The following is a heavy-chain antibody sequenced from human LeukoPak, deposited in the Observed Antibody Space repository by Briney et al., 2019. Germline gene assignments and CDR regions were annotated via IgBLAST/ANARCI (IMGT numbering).Heavy chain of an antibody. V-gene: IGHV3-74*01. CDR2: INSDGTKT. CDR3: ASLDPFDY. CDR1: GFTFRSYE. J-gene: IGHJ4*02. Sequence: GGSLRLSCAASGFTFRSYEMHWVRLTPGKGLTWVSRINSDGTKTDYADSVKGRFTISRDNGKNTLYLQMNSLRAEDTAIYYCASLDPFDYWGQGTLVTVSS.